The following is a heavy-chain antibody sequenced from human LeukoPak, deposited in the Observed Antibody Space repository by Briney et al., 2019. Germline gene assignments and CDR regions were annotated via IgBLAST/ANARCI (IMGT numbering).Heavy chain of an antibody. CDR2: IIPIFGTT. Sequence: SVKVSCTASGGTFSSYAISWVRQAPGQGLEWMGGIIPIFGTTNYAQKFQGRVTITADESTSTAYMELSSLRSEDTAVYYCARGQGATIRYYGMDVWGQGTTVTVSS. V-gene: IGHV1-69*13. CDR1: GGTFSSYA. J-gene: IGHJ6*02. D-gene: IGHD5-12*01. CDR3: ARGQGATIRYYGMDV.